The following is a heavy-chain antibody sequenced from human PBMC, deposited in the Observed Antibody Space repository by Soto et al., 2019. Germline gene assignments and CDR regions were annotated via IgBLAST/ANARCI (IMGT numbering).Heavy chain of an antibody. V-gene: IGHV1-18*01. CDR2: ISPHNGNT. CDR3: ARDTGNSFDY. CDR1: GYTFNTYF. J-gene: IGHJ4*02. Sequence: HVQLVQSGGELKKPGASGKVSCNTSGYTFNTYFITWVRQAPGQVLEGRGWISPHNGNTNYAEKFQGRVTMTADTITKTAYMELRNLRIDDTAVYYCARDTGNSFDYWGQGTPVTVSS.